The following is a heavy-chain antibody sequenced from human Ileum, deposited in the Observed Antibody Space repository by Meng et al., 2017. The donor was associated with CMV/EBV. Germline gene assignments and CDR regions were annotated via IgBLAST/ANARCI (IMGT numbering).Heavy chain of an antibody. CDR3: MKDQNKG. CDR1: GFNFWVSG. Sequence: VEIGGGVVHALGSLRISCTASGFNFWVSGMHWFRQAPGKALECVSFIPYDGRKKYYAASVTGRFTISRENSKNTLYLQMNSLRLDDTAIYYFMKDQNKGWGQGTLVTVSS. V-gene: IGHV3-30*02. CDR2: IPYDGRKK. J-gene: IGHJ4*02.